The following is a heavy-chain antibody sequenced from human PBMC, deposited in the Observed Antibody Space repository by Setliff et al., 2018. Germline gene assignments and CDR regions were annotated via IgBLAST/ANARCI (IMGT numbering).Heavy chain of an antibody. V-gene: IGHV3-15*01. Sequence: GGSLRLSCAASGFTFTNYAMSWVRQAPGKGLEWVGQIKRKTDGETTDYAAPVKGRFIISRDDSKRTLYLQMNSLKNEDTALYYCMSTPSGTYSTYYYYYNMDVWGKGTQVTVSS. CDR3: MSTPSGTYSTYYYYYNMDV. CDR2: IKRKTDGETT. CDR1: GFTFTNYA. D-gene: IGHD3-10*01. J-gene: IGHJ6*03.